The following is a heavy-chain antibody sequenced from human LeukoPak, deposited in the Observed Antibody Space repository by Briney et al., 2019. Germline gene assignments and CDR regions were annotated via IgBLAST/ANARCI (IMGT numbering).Heavy chain of an antibody. CDR3: ATDRGGYGSGSYDY. D-gene: IGHD3-10*01. CDR1: GFAFSSYA. Sequence: GGSLRFSCAASGFAFSSYAMSWVRQAPGKWLEWVSAISGSGGSTYYADSVKGRFTISRDNSKNTLYLQMNSLRAEDTAVYYCATDRGGYGSGSYDYWGQGTLVTVSS. CDR2: ISGSGGST. V-gene: IGHV3-23*01. J-gene: IGHJ4*02.